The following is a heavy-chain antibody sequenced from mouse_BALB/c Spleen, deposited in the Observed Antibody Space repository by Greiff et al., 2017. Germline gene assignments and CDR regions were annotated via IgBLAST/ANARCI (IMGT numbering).Heavy chain of an antibody. D-gene: IGHD2-3*01. V-gene: IGHV1-7*01. CDR2: INPSTGYT. J-gene: IGHJ4*01. CDR3: ARASIYDGYYYAMDY. Sequence: QVQLQQSGAELAKPGASVKMSCKASGYTFTSYWMHWVKQRPGQGLEWIGYINPSTGYTEYNQKFKDKATLTADKSSSTAYMQLSSLTSEDSAVYYCARASIYDGYYYAMDYWGQGTSVTVSS. CDR1: GYTFTSYW.